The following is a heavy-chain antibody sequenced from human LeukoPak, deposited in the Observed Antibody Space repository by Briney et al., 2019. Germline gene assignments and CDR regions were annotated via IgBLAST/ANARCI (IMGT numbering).Heavy chain of an antibody. CDR1: GGSISSYY. Sequence: SETLSLTCTVSGGSISSYYWSWIRQPAGKGLEWIGRIYTSGSTNYNPSLKSRVTMSVDTSKNQFSLKLSSVTAADTAVYYCARGAPPTYYDSRGYLDYWGQGTQVTVSS. D-gene: IGHD3-22*01. CDR2: IYTSGST. V-gene: IGHV4-4*07. J-gene: IGHJ4*02. CDR3: ARGAPPTYYDSRGYLDY.